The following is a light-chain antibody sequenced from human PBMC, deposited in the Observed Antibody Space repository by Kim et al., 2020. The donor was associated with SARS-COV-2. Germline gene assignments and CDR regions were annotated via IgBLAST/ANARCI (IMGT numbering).Light chain of an antibody. J-gene: IGKJ4*01. V-gene: IGKV3D-15*03. CDR3: QEYNSWPALS. CDR2: DTS. Sequence: EVVMTQSPATLSLSPGERATLSCRASHSVSSNVAWYQQKPGQALRLLIYDTSIRASGIPARFSGSGSGTEFTLTISALQSEDFAVYYCQEYNSWPALSFGGGTKLEIK. CDR1: HSVSSN.